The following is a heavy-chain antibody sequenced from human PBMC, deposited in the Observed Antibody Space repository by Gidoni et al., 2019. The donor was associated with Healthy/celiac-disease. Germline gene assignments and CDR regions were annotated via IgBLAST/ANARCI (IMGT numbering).Heavy chain of an antibody. D-gene: IGHD5-12*01. CDR1: GLTFSIYA. Sequence: EVQLLESGGGLVQPGGSLRLSCAASGLTFSIYARSWVRQAPGKGLEWVSAISGSGGSTYYADSVKGRFTISRDNSKNTLYLQMNSLRAEDTAVYYCAKDSGYDTEDDYWGQGTLVTVSS. CDR3: AKDSGYDTEDDY. V-gene: IGHV3-23*01. J-gene: IGHJ4*02. CDR2: ISGSGGST.